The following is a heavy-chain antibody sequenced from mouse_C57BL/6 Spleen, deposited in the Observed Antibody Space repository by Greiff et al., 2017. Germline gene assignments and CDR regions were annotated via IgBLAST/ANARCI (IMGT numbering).Heavy chain of an antibody. CDR3: ARWGVYYSNFYAMDY. J-gene: IGHJ4*01. Sequence: QVQLQQPGAELVKPGASVKLSCKASGYTFTSYWMQWVKQRPGQGLEWIGELDPSDSYTNYNQKFKGKATLTVDTSSSTAYMQLSSLTSEDSAVYYCARWGVYYSNFYAMDYWGQGTSVTVSS. V-gene: IGHV1-50*01. CDR2: LDPSDSYT. CDR1: GYTFTSYW. D-gene: IGHD2-5*01.